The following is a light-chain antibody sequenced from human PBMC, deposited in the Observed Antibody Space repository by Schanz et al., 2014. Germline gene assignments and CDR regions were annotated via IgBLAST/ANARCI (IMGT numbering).Light chain of an antibody. CDR2: EAT. CDR1: SSDVGGYDY. CDR3: SSYAGSRNLV. Sequence: QSALTQPASVSGSPGQSITISCTGTSSDVGGYDYVSWYQQHPGKAPKLMIYEATKRPSGVSDRFSGSKSGDTASLTVSGLQAEDDADYYCSSYAGSRNLVFGGGTKLTVL. J-gene: IGLJ2*01. V-gene: IGLV2-8*01.